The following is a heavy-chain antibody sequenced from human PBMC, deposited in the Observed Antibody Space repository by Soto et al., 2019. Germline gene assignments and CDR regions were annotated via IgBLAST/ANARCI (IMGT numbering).Heavy chain of an antibody. CDR1: GGSISSGDYY. J-gene: IGHJ4*02. V-gene: IGHV4-30-4*01. Sequence: SETLSLTCTVSGGSISSGDYYWSWIRQPPGKGLEWIGYIYYSGSTYYNPSLKSRVTISVDTSKNQFSLKLSSVTAADTAVYYCARVGSGSYLFDYWGQGTLVTVSS. CDR3: ARVGSGSYLFDY. CDR2: IYYSGST. D-gene: IGHD1-26*01.